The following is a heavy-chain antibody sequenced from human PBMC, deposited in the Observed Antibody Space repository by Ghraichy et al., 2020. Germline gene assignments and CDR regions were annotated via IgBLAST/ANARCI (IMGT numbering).Heavy chain of an antibody. D-gene: IGHD6-19*01. CDR3: ARAPLAVAGHRDAFDI. CDR2: INHSGST. V-gene: IGHV4-34*01. CDR1: GGSFSGYY. Sequence: SETLSLTCAVYGGSFSGYYWSWIRQPPGKGLEWIGEINHSGSTNYNPSLKSRVTISVDTSKNQFSLKLSSVTAADTAVYYCARAPLAVAGHRDAFDIWGQGTMVTVSS. J-gene: IGHJ3*02.